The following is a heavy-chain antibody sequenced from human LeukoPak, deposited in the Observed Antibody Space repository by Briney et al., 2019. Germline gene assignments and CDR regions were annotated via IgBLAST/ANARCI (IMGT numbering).Heavy chain of an antibody. V-gene: IGHV3-30-3*01. CDR3: ARERSHAFDI. CDR2: ISYDGSNK. Sequence: GGSLRLSCAASGFTFSSYAMHRGRQAPGKGLEWVAVISYDGSNKYYADSVKGRFTISRDNSKNTLYLQTNSLRAEDTAVYYCARERSHAFDIWGQGTMVTVSS. J-gene: IGHJ3*02. CDR1: GFTFSSYA.